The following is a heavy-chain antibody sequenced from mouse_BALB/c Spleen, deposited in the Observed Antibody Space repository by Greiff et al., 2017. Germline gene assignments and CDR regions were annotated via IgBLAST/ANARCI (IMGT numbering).Heavy chain of an antibody. D-gene: IGHD2-10*02. J-gene: IGHJ2*01. Sequence: EVKLVESGGGLVKPGGSLKLSCAASGFAFSSYDMSWVRQTPEKRLEWVAYISSGGGSTYYPDTVKGRFTISRDNAKNTLYLQMSSLKSEDTAMYYCARHLYGNYVFDYWGQGTTLTVSS. CDR1: GFAFSSYD. CDR3: ARHLYGNYVFDY. V-gene: IGHV5-12-1*01. CDR2: ISSGGGST.